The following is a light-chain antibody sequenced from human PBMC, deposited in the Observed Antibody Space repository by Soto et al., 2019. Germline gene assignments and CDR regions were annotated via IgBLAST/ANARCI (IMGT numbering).Light chain of an antibody. V-gene: IGKV3-15*01. Sequence: ETVLTQSPGTLYFSPGERATLSCRASQSVSSSYLAWYQQKPGQAPRLLIYGASTRATGIPARFSGSGSGTEFTLTISSLQSEDFAVYYCQQYNNWPPWTFGQGTKVDIK. CDR3: QQYNNWPPWT. CDR1: QSVSSSY. CDR2: GAS. J-gene: IGKJ1*01.